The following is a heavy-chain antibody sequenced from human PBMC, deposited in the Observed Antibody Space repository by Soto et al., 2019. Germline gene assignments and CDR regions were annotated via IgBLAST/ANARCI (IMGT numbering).Heavy chain of an antibody. D-gene: IGHD3-22*01. J-gene: IGHJ4*02. Sequence: SETLSLTCTVSGGSISSGDYYWSWIRQPPGKGLEWIGYIYYSGSTYYNPSLKSRVTISVDTSKNQFSLKLSSVTAADTAVYYCAREDYDSSGYYYIFDYWGQGTLVTVSS. CDR3: AREDYDSSGYYYIFDY. CDR2: IYYSGST. V-gene: IGHV4-30-4*01. CDR1: GGSISSGDYY.